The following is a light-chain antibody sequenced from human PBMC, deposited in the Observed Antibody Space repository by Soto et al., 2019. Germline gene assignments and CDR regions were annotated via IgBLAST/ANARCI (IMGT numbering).Light chain of an antibody. J-gene: IGLJ1*01. V-gene: IGLV1-51*02. CDR2: ENN. Sequence: QSVLTQPPSVSAAPGQKVTISCSGSSSNIGNNYVSWYQQLPGTAPKLLIYENNKRPSGIPERFSGSKSGTSATLGITGLQTGDEADYYCGTWDSSLSAAVLGTGTKLTVL. CDR3: GTWDSSLSAAV. CDR1: SSNIGNNY.